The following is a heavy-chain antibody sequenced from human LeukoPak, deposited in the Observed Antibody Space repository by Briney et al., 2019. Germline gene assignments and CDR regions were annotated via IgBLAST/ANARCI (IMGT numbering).Heavy chain of an antibody. D-gene: IGHD6-19*01. Sequence: GGSLRLSCAASGFTFSSYAMTWVRQAPGKGLEWVSTVSSSGGTTYYADSVKGRFTISRDNAKNTLYLQMNSLRAEDTAVYYCARDEGSVAGTFDYWGQGTLVTVSS. V-gene: IGHV3-23*01. CDR3: ARDEGSVAGTFDY. CDR2: VSSSGGTT. J-gene: IGHJ4*02. CDR1: GFTFSSYA.